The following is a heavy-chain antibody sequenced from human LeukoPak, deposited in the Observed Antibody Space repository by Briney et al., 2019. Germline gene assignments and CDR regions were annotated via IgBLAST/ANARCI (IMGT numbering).Heavy chain of an antibody. D-gene: IGHD3-9*01. Sequence: GGSLRLSCAASGFTFSSYGMSWVRQAPGRGLEWVSAIRGSGGSTYYADSVKGRFTISRDNSKNTLYLQMNSLRAEDTAVYYCAKVGFDWLLSHFDYWGQGTLVTVSS. CDR3: AKVGFDWLLSHFDY. CDR1: GFTFSSYG. CDR2: IRGSGGST. V-gene: IGHV3-23*01. J-gene: IGHJ4*02.